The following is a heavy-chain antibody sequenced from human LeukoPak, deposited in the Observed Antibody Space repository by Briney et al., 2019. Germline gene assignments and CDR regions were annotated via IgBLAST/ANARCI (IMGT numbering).Heavy chain of an antibody. CDR3: ARGFGSGWSTLFDY. CDR1: GGSFSGYY. Sequence: SETLSLTCAVYGGSFSGYYWNLIRQSPGKGLEWIGDINHSGSTNYNPSLKSRVTISVDTSKNQFSLKLSSVTAADTTVYYCARGFGSGWSTLFDYWGQGTLVTVSS. V-gene: IGHV4-34*01. J-gene: IGHJ4*02. CDR2: INHSGST. D-gene: IGHD6-19*01.